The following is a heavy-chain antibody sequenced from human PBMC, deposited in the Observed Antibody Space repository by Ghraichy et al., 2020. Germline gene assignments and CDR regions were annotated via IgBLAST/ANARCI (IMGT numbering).Heavy chain of an antibody. V-gene: IGHV3-21*01. CDR1: GFTFSSYS. D-gene: IGHD6-13*01. CDR3: ARGLPYSSSWYVPAVPYFDY. J-gene: IGHJ4*02. CDR2: ISSSSSYI. Sequence: GGSLRLSCAASGFTFSSYSMNWVRQAPGKGLEWVSSISSSSSYIYYADSVKGRFTISRDNAKNSLYLQMNSLRAEDTAVYYCARGLPYSSSWYVPAVPYFDYWGQGTLVTVSS.